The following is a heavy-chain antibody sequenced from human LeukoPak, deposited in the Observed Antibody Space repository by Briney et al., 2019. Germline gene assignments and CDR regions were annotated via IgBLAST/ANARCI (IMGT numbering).Heavy chain of an antibody. J-gene: IGHJ4*02. CDR1: GFTVSSNY. CDR3: ASTTYYYDSSGLDY. Sequence: GSLRLSCAASGFTVSSNYMSWIRQPPGKGLEWIGEINHSGSTNYNPSLKSRVTISVDTSKNQFSLKLSSVTAADTAVYYCASTTYYYDSSGLDYWGQGTLVTVSS. D-gene: IGHD3-22*01. CDR2: INHSGST. V-gene: IGHV4-34*01.